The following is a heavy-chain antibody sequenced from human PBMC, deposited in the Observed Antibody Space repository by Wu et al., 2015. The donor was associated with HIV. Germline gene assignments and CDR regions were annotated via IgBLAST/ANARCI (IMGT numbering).Heavy chain of an antibody. Sequence: QAQLVQFGDEVKKPGSSVKVTCKASGDGFTSYAVSWVRQAPGQGLEWMGGINPLFGTTKHVQRFQDRVTFSTDESKRTVYMELSSLRNEDTAVYYCVRNTDSVATSLYSLGVWGQGTTVTVSS. CDR1: GDGFTSYA. V-gene: IGHV1-69*05. D-gene: IGHD5-12*01. J-gene: IGHJ6*02. CDR3: VRNTDSVATSLYSLGV. CDR2: INPLFGTT.